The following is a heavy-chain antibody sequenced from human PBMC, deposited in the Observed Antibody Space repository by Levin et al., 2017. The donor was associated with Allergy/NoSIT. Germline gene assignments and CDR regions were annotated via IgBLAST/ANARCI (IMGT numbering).Heavy chain of an antibody. CDR1: GFTFRTYA. V-gene: IGHV3-23*01. CDR3: AQDLLAYYQYAGTFFGGWFDP. D-gene: IGHD2-2*01. CDR2: ISGSGQST. J-gene: IGHJ5*02. Sequence: GGSLRLSCAASGFTFRTYAMAWVRQAPGKGLEWVSVISGSGQSTHYADSVMGRFIISRDNSNTTLSLQMSGLRAEDTATYYWAQDLLAYYQYAGTFFGGWFDPWGQGTLVTVSS.